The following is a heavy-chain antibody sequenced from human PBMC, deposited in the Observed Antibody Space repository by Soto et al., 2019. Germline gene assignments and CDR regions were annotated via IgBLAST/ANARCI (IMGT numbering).Heavy chain of an antibody. CDR1: GYTFTSYD. V-gene: IGHV1-8*01. CDR2: MNPNSGNT. Sequence: QVQLVQSGAEVKKPGASVKVSCKASGYTFTSYDINWVRQATGQGLEWMGWMNPNSGNTGYAQKFQGRVTMTRNTSISTVYMELNSLRSEDTAVYYCARRGYSSSWYYYYYYGMDVWGQGTTVTVSS. J-gene: IGHJ6*02. CDR3: ARRGYSSSWYYYYYYGMDV. D-gene: IGHD6-13*01.